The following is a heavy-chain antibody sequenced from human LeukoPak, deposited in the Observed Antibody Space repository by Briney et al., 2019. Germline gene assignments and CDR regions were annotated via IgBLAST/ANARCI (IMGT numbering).Heavy chain of an antibody. V-gene: IGHV1-3*01. CDR1: GYTFTGYY. CDR2: INAGNGNT. D-gene: IGHD4-17*01. J-gene: IGHJ4*02. CDR3: ARDRGVGYGDYDYYFDY. Sequence: ASVKVSCKASGYTFTGYYMQWVRQAPGQGLEWMGWINAGNGNTKYSQKFQGRVTITRDTSASTAYMELSSLRSEDTAVYYCARDRGVGYGDYDYYFDYWGQGTLVTVSS.